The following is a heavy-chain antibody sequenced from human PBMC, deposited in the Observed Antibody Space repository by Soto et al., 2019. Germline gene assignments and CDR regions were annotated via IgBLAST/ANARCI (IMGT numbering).Heavy chain of an antibody. CDR3: ARGCFYDNLTGFNWFYP. V-gene: IGHV1-8*01. J-gene: IGHJ5*02. D-gene: IGHD3-9*01. Sequence: ASVKVSCKASGYTFTSYDINWVRQATGQGLEWMGWMNPNSGNTGYAQKFQGRVTMTRNTSIGTAYMELSSLRSEDTAVYYCARGCFYDNLTGFNWFYPWGQGTLVTVSA. CDR1: GYTFTSYD. CDR2: MNPNSGNT.